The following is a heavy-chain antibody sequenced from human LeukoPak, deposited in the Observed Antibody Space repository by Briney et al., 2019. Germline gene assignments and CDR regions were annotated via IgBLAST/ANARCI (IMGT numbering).Heavy chain of an antibody. CDR1: GFTVSSNY. V-gene: IGHV3-7*01. CDR2: IKQDGSEK. D-gene: IGHD5-18*01. Sequence: GGSLRLSCAASGFTVSSNYMSWVRQAPGKGLEWVANIKQDGSEKYYVDSVKGRFTISRDNAKNSLYLQMNSLRAEDTAVYYCASSRYGYTYWGQGTLVTVSS. J-gene: IGHJ4*02. CDR3: ASSRYGYTY.